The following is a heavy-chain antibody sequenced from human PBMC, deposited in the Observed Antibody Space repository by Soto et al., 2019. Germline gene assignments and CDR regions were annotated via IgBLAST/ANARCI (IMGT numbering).Heavy chain of an antibody. J-gene: IGHJ2*01. CDR3: ARDRHYFDL. V-gene: IGHV3-33*01. Sequence: QVQLEESGGGVVQPGRSLRLSCAASGFSFSTYTIHWVRQAPGKGLEWVAFIWYDGSNRDYADSVKGRFTISRDNSKNTMYLQMNSLRVEDTAMYFCARDRHYFDLWGRGTLVNVSS. CDR1: GFSFSTYT. CDR2: IWYDGSNR.